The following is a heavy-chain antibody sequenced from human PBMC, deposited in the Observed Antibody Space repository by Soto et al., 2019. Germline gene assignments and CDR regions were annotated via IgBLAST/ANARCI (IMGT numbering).Heavy chain of an antibody. CDR2: TSNDGVNK. CDR1: GFTFSTYG. Sequence: GGPLRLSCAASGFTFSTYGMHWVRQAPGKGLEWVAVTSNDGVNKYYANSVKGRFTISRDKNTLYLQMNSLRAEDTAVYYCARRQWSYFDSWGQGTLVTVSS. CDR3: ARRQWSYFDS. D-gene: IGHD2-15*01. V-gene: IGHV3-30*03. J-gene: IGHJ4*02.